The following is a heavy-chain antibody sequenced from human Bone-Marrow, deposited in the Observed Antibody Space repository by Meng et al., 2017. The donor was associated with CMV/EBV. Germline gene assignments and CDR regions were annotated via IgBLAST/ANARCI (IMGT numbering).Heavy chain of an antibody. CDR3: ASGRLPAASVDY. J-gene: IGHJ4*02. V-gene: IGHV4-61*01. CDR1: GGSVSSGSYY. Sequence: TVSGGSVSSGSYYWRWIRQPPGKGLEWIGYIYYSGSTNYNPSLKSRVTISVDTSKNQFSLKLSSVTAADTAVYYCASGRLPAASVDYWGQGTLVTVSS. CDR2: IYYSGST. D-gene: IGHD2-2*01.